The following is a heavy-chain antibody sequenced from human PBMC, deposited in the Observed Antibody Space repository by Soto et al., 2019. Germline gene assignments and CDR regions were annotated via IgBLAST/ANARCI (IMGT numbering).Heavy chain of an antibody. V-gene: IGHV3-21*01. CDR1: GFTFSSYS. CDR3: ARDPVRGYSGYDYGDY. Sequence: EVQLVESGGGLVKPGGSLRLSCAASGFTFSSYSMNWVRQAPGKGLEWVSSISSSSSYRYYADTGKGRFTIPRDNAKNSLYLQMNSLRAEDTAVYYCARDPVRGYSGYDYGDYWGQGTLVTVSS. CDR2: ISSSSSYR. J-gene: IGHJ4*02. D-gene: IGHD5-12*01.